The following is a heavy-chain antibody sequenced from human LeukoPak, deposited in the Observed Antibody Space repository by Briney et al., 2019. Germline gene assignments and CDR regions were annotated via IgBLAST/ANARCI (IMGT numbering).Heavy chain of an antibody. CDR1: GGSIRSSYYY. CDR3: ARDISLRYFDWPNDWFDP. D-gene: IGHD3-9*01. V-gene: IGHV4-39*02. CDR2: IYDSGST. J-gene: IGHJ5*02. Sequence: PSETLSLTCTVSGGSIRSSYYYWGWIRQPPGKGLEWIGSIYDSGSTYYNPSLKSRVTISVDTSKNQFSLKLNSVTAADTAVYYCARDISLRYFDWPNDWFDPWGQGTLVTVSS.